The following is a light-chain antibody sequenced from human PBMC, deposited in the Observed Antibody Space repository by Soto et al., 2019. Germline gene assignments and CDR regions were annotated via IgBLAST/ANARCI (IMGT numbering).Light chain of an antibody. J-gene: IGLJ2*01. CDR2: DVS. Sequence: QSALTQPASVSGSPGQSITISCTGTSIDVGGYNYVSWYQQHPGKAPKLMIYDVSNRPSGVSNRFSGSKSGNTASLTISGLKAEDEADYYCSSYTSSSTLVVFGGGTKLTVL. CDR1: SIDVGGYNY. CDR3: SSYTSSSTLVV. V-gene: IGLV2-14*01.